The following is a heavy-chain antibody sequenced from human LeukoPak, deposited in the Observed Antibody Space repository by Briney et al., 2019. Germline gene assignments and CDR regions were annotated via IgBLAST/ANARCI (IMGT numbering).Heavy chain of an antibody. D-gene: IGHD1-26*01. V-gene: IGHV4-59*01. CDR3: AREIVGATRLIDY. CDR2: IYYSGNT. CDR1: GGSISSYY. Sequence: SETLSLTCTVSGGSISSYYWSWIRQPPGKGLEWIGYIYYSGNTNYNPSLKSRVTISVDTSKNQFSLKLSSVTAADTAVYYCAREIVGATRLIDYWGQGTLVTVSS. J-gene: IGHJ4*02.